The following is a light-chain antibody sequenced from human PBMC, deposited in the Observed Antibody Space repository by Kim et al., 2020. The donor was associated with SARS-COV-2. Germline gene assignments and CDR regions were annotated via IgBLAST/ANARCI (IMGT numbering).Light chain of an antibody. CDR3: QQRSNWLYT. V-gene: IGKV3-11*01. CDR1: QTVGRY. Sequence: ETVLTQSPATLSLSPGERATLSCRASQTVGRYLAWYQQKPGQAPRLLIYDASNRATGTPARFSGSGSGTDFTLTISSLEPEDFAVYYCQQRSNWLYTFGQGTKLEI. J-gene: IGKJ2*01. CDR2: DAS.